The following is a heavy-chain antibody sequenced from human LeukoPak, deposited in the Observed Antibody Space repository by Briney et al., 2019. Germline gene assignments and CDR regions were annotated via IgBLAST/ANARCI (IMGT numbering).Heavy chain of an antibody. J-gene: IGHJ4*02. Sequence: GASVKVSCKASGYTFTSYGVSWVRQAPGQGLEWMGWISAYNGNTNYAQKLQGRVTMSTDTSTSTAYMELRSLRSGDTAVYYCASMGYGGNYGYWGQGTLVTVSS. CDR2: ISAYNGNT. D-gene: IGHD4-23*01. V-gene: IGHV1-18*01. CDR1: GYTFTSYG. CDR3: ASMGYGGNYGY.